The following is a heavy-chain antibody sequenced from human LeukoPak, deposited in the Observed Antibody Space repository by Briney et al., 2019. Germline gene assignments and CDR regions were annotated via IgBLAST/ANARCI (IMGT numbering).Heavy chain of an antibody. V-gene: IGHV4-34*01. CDR3: ARQAPGYSYGYVY. Sequence: SETLSLTCAVYGGSFSGYYWSWIRQPPGKGLEWIGEINHSGSTNYNPSLKSRVTISVDTSKNQFSLKLSSVTAADTAVYYCARQAPGYSYGYVYWGQGTLITVSS. CDR1: GGSFSGYY. J-gene: IGHJ4*02. D-gene: IGHD5-18*01. CDR2: INHSGST.